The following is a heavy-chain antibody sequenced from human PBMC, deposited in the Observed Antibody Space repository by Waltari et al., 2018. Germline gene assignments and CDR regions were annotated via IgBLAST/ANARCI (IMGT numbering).Heavy chain of an antibody. V-gene: IGHV1-2*06. CDR2: INPNTGGT. CDR3: ASNRDMLT. J-gene: IGHJ3*01. CDR1: GYTFTAYH. D-gene: IGHD3-16*01. Sequence: QVQLVQSGAAVKKPGASVKVSCRASGYTFTAYHMHWVRQAPGQGLEWMGRINPNTGGTTYAQKFGGRVTMTRDTAISTAYMERHSLTTEDTAVYFCASNRDMLTWGQGTMVIVSS.